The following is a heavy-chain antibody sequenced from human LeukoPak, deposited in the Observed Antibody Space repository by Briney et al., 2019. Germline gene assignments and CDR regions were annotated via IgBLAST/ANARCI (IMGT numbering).Heavy chain of an antibody. CDR1: GGAFSSYA. Sequence: SVKVSCKASGGAFSSYAISWVRQAPGQGLEWMGRIIPIFGTANYAQKFQGRVTITTDESTSTAYMELSSLRSEDTAVYYCARDRRYYYDSSGYYNFDYWGQGTLVTVSS. D-gene: IGHD3-22*01. CDR3: ARDRRYYYDSSGYYNFDY. J-gene: IGHJ4*02. CDR2: IIPIFGTA. V-gene: IGHV1-69*05.